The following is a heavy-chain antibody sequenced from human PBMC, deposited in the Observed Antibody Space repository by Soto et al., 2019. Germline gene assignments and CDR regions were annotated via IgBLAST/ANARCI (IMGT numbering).Heavy chain of an antibody. D-gene: IGHD4-17*01. J-gene: IGHJ4*02. CDR3: AHTDYELFDY. CDR2: IYWDDDK. CDR1: GFSLSTSGVG. Sequence: QITLKESGPTLVKPTQTLTLTCTFSGFSLSTSGVGVGWIRQPPGKALEWLALIYWDDDKSYSPSLKSRLTITKDTSKNQVVLTMTNMDPVDTATYYCAHTDYELFDYWGQGTLVTVSS. V-gene: IGHV2-5*02.